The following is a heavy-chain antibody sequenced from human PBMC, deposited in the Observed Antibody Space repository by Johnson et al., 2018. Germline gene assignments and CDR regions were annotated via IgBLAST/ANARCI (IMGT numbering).Heavy chain of an antibody. J-gene: IGHJ3*01. Sequence: VQLVETGGGLVQPGGSLRLSCAASGLTFSSYDMHWVRQTTGKGLVWVSGTGTAGDTYYPGSVKGRFTISRENVKNTLYLQMNSLTAEDTAVYYCARPRRITAAGAPNDAFDFWGQGTMVTVSS. CDR1: GLTFSSYD. D-gene: IGHD6-25*01. CDR3: ARPRRITAAGAPNDAFDF. CDR2: TGTAGDT. V-gene: IGHV3-13*01.